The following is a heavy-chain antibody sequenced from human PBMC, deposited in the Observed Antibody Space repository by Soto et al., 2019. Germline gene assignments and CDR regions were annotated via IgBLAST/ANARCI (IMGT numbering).Heavy chain of an antibody. V-gene: IGHV1-69*13. J-gene: IGHJ4*02. CDR3: ASSGWRLYYFDY. CDR2: IIPIFGTA. CDR1: GGTFSSYA. Sequence: SVKVSFKASGGTFSSYAISWVRQAPGQGLEWMGGIIPIFGTANYAQKFQGRVTITADESTSTAYMELSSLRSEDTAVYYCASSGWRLYYFDYWGQGTLVTVSS. D-gene: IGHD6-19*01.